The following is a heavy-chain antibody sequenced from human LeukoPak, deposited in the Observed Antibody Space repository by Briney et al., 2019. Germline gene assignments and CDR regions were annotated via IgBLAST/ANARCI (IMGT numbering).Heavy chain of an antibody. J-gene: IGHJ6*02. D-gene: IGHD2-15*01. CDR1: GYTFTSYG. V-gene: IGHV1-18*01. CDR2: ISAYNGST. CDR3: ARDYDVVVVAAEGTDGMDV. Sequence: GASVKVSCKASGYTFTSYGISWVRQAPGQGLEWMGWISAYNGSTNYAQKLQGRVTMTTDTSTSTAYMELRSLRSDDTAVYYCARDYDVVVVAAEGTDGMDVWGQGTTVTVPS.